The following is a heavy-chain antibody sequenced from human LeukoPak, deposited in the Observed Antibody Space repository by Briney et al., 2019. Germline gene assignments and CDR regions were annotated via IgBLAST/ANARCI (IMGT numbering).Heavy chain of an antibody. Sequence: PGGSLRLSCAASGFTFNSYGMHWVRQAPGKGLEWVAVISYDGSNKYYADSVKGRFTISRDNSKNTLYLQMNSLRAEDTAVYYCATQPQAAAVDGMDVWGQGTTVTVSS. CDR2: ISYDGSNK. CDR1: GFTFNSYG. CDR3: ATQPQAAAVDGMDV. J-gene: IGHJ6*02. V-gene: IGHV3-30-3*01. D-gene: IGHD6-13*01.